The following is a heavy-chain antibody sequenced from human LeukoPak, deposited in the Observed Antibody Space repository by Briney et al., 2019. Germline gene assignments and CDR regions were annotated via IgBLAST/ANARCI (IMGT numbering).Heavy chain of an antibody. D-gene: IGHD4-23*01. Sequence: PSETLSLTCTVSGGSINNGGYYWSWIRQHPGTGLEWIGYIYYSGSSYYNPSLRSRVTISVDTSKNHFSLKLGSVTAADTAVYYCARDGGGNRNFDYWGQGTLVTVSS. V-gene: IGHV4-31*03. J-gene: IGHJ4*02. CDR1: GGSINNGGYY. CDR2: IYYSGSS. CDR3: ARDGGGNRNFDY.